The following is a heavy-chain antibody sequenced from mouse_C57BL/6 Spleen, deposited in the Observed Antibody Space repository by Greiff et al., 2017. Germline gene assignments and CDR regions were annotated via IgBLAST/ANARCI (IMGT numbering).Heavy chain of an antibody. CDR1: GYTFTDYE. J-gene: IGHJ2*01. V-gene: IGHV1-15*01. D-gene: IGHD1-1*01. CDR2: IDPETGGT. CDR3: TTITTVGEVDD. Sequence: QVQLQQSGAELVRPGASVTLSCKASGYTFTDYEMHWVKQTPVHGLEWIGAIDPETGGTAYNQKFKGKAILTADKSSSTAYMELSSLTSEDSAVYYCTTITTVGEVDDWGQGTTLTVSS.